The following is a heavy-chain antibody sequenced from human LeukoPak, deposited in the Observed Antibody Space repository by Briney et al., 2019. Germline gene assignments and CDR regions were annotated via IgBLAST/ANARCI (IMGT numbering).Heavy chain of an antibody. D-gene: IGHD2-2*01. CDR2: ISSSGSTI. CDR3: ARAPYCSSTSCPVYYYYMDV. Sequence: GGSLRLSCAASGFTFSDYYMSWIRQAPGKGLEWVSYISSSGSTIYYADSVKGRFTISRDNAKNSLYLQMNSLRAEDTAVYYCARAPYCSSTSCPVYYYYMDVWGKGTTVTVSS. CDR1: GFTFSDYY. J-gene: IGHJ6*03. V-gene: IGHV3-11*01.